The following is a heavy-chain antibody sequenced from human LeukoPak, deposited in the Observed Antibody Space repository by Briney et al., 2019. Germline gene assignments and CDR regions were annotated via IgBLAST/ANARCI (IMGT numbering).Heavy chain of an antibody. J-gene: IGHJ3*02. CDR2: IYYSGST. D-gene: IGHD6-13*01. CDR1: GGSISSYY. V-gene: IGHV4-59*01. CDR3: ASGSYSSSWRTSTYGFDI. Sequence: SETLSLTCTVSGGSISSYYWSWIRQPPGKGLEWIGYIYYSGSTNYNPSLKSRVTISVDTSKNQFSLKLSSVTAADTAVYYCASGSYSSSWRTSTYGFDIWGQGTMVTVSS.